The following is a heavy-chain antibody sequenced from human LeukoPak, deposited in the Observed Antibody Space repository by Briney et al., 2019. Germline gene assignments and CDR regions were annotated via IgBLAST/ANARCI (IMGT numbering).Heavy chain of an antibody. CDR3: ARGIPYDTLMGDYGMDV. V-gene: IGHV3-48*02. J-gene: IGHJ6*02. CDR2: ISSSSSTI. CDR1: GFTFSSYS. Sequence: GGSLRLSCAASGFTFSSYSMNWVRQAPGKGLEWVSYISSSSSTIYYADSVKGRFTISRDNAKNSLYLQMNSLRDEDTAMYYCARGIPYDTLMGDYGMDVWGQGTTVTVSS. D-gene: IGHD3-3*01.